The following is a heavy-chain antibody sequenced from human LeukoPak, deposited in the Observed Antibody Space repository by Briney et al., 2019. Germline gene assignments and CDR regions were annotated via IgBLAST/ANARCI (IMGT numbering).Heavy chain of an antibody. Sequence: SETLSLTCTVSGGSLSSGAHSWSWLRQSPGKGLEWIVYVYHTRATYYNPSLKSRVTISVDNSKNQFSLKLSSVTAADTAVYFCARDLGSGRNWFDPWGQGMLVTVSS. V-gene: IGHV4-30-2*06. CDR1: GGSLSSGAHS. CDR3: ARDLGSGRNWFDP. J-gene: IGHJ5*02. CDR2: VYHTRAT. D-gene: IGHD3-10*01.